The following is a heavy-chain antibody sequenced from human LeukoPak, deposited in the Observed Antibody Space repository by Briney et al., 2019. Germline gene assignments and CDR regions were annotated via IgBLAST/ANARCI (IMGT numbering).Heavy chain of an antibody. CDR2: ISGSSGNT. CDR1: GFTFSNYA. Sequence: GGSLRLSCAASGFTFSNYAMSWVRQAPGKGLEWVSGISGSSGNTYYVDSVKGRFTISRDNSKNTLYLQMNSLRAEDTAIYYCAKDAGYDIVRFNYWGQGTLVTVSS. V-gene: IGHV3-23*01. J-gene: IGHJ4*02. CDR3: AKDAGYDIVRFNY. D-gene: IGHD3-9*01.